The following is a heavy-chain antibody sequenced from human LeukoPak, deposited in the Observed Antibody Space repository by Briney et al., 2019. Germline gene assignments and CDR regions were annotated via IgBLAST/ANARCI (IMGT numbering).Heavy chain of an antibody. Sequence: SETLSLTCAVYGGSFSGYYWSWIRQPPGKGLAWIGEINHYGNTNYNPSLKSRITISIDTSKRQFSLNLNSGTAADTAVYYCAMTSADYPDDFASWGQGAL. J-gene: IGHJ4*02. D-gene: IGHD4/OR15-4a*01. CDR1: GGSFSGYY. CDR3: AMTSADYPDDFAS. CDR2: INHYGNT. V-gene: IGHV4-34*01.